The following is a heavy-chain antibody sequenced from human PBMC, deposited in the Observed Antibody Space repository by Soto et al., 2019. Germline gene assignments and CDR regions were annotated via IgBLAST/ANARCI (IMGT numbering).Heavy chain of an antibody. Sequence: GGSLRLSCAASGFTFSSYGIHWVRQAPGKGLEWVAVISYDGSSQYYADSVKGRFTISRDKSRNTLSLQMNSLRAEDTAVYYCAKNKYYDILTGYYFDYWGQGTLVTVSS. V-gene: IGHV3-30*18. D-gene: IGHD3-9*01. CDR2: ISYDGSSQ. J-gene: IGHJ4*02. CDR3: AKNKYYDILTGYYFDY. CDR1: GFTFSSYG.